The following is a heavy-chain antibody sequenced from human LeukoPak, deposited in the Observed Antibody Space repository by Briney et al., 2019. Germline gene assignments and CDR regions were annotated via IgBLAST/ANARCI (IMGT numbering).Heavy chain of an antibody. Sequence: GASVKVSCKASGYTFTSYGISWVRQAPGQGLEWMGWISAYNGNTNYAQKLQGRVTMTTDTSTSTAYMELRSLRSDDTAVCYCARDYPSHVLLWFGELLVPFDYWGQGTLVTVSS. D-gene: IGHD3-10*01. J-gene: IGHJ4*02. CDR1: GYTFTSYG. CDR3: ARDYPSHVLLWFGELLVPFDY. V-gene: IGHV1-18*01. CDR2: ISAYNGNT.